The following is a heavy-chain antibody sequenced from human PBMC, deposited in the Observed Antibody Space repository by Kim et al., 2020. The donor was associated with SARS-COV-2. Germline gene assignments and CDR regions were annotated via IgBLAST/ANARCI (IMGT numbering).Heavy chain of an antibody. V-gene: IGHV3-53*01. CDR3: ANNFGGSSSFDG. Sequence: TYTADSVKGLVTNSRDNSKNTLYRQMNSLRSEDTAVYYCANNFGGSSSFDGWGQGTLVTVSS. CDR2: T. D-gene: IGHD6-6*01. J-gene: IGHJ4*02.